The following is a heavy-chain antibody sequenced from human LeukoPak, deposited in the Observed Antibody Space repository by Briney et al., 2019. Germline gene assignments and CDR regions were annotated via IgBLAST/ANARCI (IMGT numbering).Heavy chain of an antibody. Sequence: PGGSLRLSCAASGFTFSSYWMSWVRQAPGKGLEWVANIKQDGSEKYYVDSVKGRFTISRDNAKNSLYLQMSSLRAEDTAVYYCARAGSHWHYVYWGQGTVVTVSS. CDR3: ARAGSHWHYVY. J-gene: IGHJ4*02. CDR1: GFTFSSYW. V-gene: IGHV3-7*04. CDR2: IKQDGSEK. D-gene: IGHD3-10*01.